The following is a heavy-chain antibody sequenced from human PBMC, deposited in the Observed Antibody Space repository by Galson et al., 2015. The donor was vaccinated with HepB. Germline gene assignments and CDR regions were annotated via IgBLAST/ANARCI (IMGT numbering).Heavy chain of an antibody. CDR3: AKGEGIVVVPAAIHFN. J-gene: IGHJ4*02. Sequence: SLRLSCAASGFTFSSYAMSWVRQAPGKGLEWVSAISGSGGSTYYADSVKGRFTISRDNSKNTLYLQMNSLRAEDTAVYYCAKGEGIVVVPAAIHFNWGQGTLVTVSS. D-gene: IGHD2-2*01. V-gene: IGHV3-23*01. CDR1: GFTFSSYA. CDR2: ISGSGGST.